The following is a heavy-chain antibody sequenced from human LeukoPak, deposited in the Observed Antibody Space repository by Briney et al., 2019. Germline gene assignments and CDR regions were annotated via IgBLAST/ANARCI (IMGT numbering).Heavy chain of an antibody. D-gene: IGHD3-9*01. J-gene: IGHJ4*02. CDR2: IKQDGSEK. V-gene: IGHV3-7*01. CDR3: ARDRNYDILTGYYKGALGY. Sequence: GGSLRLSCAASGFTFSSYWMSWVRQAPGKGLEWVANIKQDGSEKYYVDSVKGRFTISRDNAKNSLYLQMNSLRAEDTAVYYCARDRNYDILTGYYKGALGYWGQGTLVTVSS. CDR1: GFTFSSYW.